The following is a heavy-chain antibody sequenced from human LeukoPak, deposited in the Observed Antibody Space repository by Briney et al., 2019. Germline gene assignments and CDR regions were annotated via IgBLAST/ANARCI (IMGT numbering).Heavy chain of an antibody. CDR2: ISYDGSNK. CDR1: GFTFSSYG. Sequence: PGGSLRLSCAASGFTFSSYGMHWVRQAPGKGLEWVAVISYDGSNKYYADSVKGRFTISRDNSKNMLYLQMNSLRAEDTAVYYCAKTYYDFWSGYRYYYGMDVWGQGTTVTVSS. J-gene: IGHJ6*02. D-gene: IGHD3-3*01. V-gene: IGHV3-30*18. CDR3: AKTYYDFWSGYRYYYGMDV.